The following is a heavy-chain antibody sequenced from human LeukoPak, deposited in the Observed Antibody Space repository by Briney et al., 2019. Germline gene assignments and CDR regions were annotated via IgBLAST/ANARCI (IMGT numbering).Heavy chain of an antibody. Sequence: SETLSLTCTVSGDSIRTYYWNWIRQSPGKGLEWIGSAHYSGSGNHNPSLKSRLTISVDTSKNQVSLKLSSITAADTAVYYCARDEINYGSGSYFDFWGQGTLVTVSS. V-gene: IGHV4-59*01. CDR3: ARDEINYGSGSYFDF. D-gene: IGHD3-10*01. J-gene: IGHJ4*02. CDR2: AHYSGSG. CDR1: GDSIRTYY.